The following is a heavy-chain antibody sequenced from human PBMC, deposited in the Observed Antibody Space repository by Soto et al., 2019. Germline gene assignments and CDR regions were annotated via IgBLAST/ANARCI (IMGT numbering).Heavy chain of an antibody. J-gene: IGHJ3*02. CDR2: ISGYNGNT. CDR3: AMKDI. Sequence: ASRLSSNAASGDTSSIQAISWMRQAPGQGLEWMGWISGYNGNTNYAQKFQARVTMTTDTSTSTAYMELRSLRSEDTAVYYCAMKDI. V-gene: IGHV1-18*01. CDR1: GDTSSIQA.